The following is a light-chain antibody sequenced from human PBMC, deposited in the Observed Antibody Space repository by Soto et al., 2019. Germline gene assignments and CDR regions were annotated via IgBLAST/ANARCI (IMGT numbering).Light chain of an antibody. CDR2: GAS. CDR3: HQYGSSPFT. V-gene: IGKV3-20*01. J-gene: IGKJ3*01. Sequence: EIVLTQSPGTLSLSPGERATLSCRASQSVSSSYLAWYQQKPGQAPRLLIYGASSRATGIPDRFSGSGSGTDFTLTISRREPEDFAVYYCHQYGSSPFTFGPGTKVDIK. CDR1: QSVSSSY.